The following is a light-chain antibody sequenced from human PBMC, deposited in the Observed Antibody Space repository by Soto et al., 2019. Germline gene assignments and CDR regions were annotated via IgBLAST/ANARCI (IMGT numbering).Light chain of an antibody. CDR3: NSFTSRNTLV. J-gene: IGLJ3*02. V-gene: IGLV2-14*01. CDR1: SSDIGAYNF. CDR2: EVS. Sequence: QSVLTQPASVSGSPGQSITISCTGTSSDIGAYNFVSWYQQHPGKVPKVIIYEVSNRPSGVPDRFSGSKSDNTASLTISGLQADDEADYYCNSFTSRNTLVFGGGTQLTVL.